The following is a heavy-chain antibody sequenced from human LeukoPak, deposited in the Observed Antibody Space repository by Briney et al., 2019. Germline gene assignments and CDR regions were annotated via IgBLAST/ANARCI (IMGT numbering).Heavy chain of an antibody. Sequence: GGSLRLSCVASGFTFSSYAMHWVRQAPGKGLEWVAVISYDGSNKYYADSVKGRFTISRDNSKNTRYLQMNSLRAEDTAVYYCARGSRDGYNYDLLDYWGQGTLVTVSS. CDR1: GFTFSSYA. D-gene: IGHD5-24*01. J-gene: IGHJ4*02. CDR2: ISYDGSNK. V-gene: IGHV3-30-3*01. CDR3: ARGSRDGYNYDLLDY.